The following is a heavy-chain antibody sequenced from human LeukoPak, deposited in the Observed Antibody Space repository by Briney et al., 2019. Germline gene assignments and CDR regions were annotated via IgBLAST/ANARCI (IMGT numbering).Heavy chain of an antibody. V-gene: IGHV1-69*13. Sequence: SVKVSCKASGYAFTSYAMNWVRQAPGQGLEWMGGIIPIFGTANYAQKFQGRVTITADESTSTAYMELSSLRSEDTAVYYCARDHIVGIAVAGTGWFDPWGQGTLVTVSS. D-gene: IGHD6-19*01. CDR1: GYAFTSYA. J-gene: IGHJ5*02. CDR2: IIPIFGTA. CDR3: ARDHIVGIAVAGTGWFDP.